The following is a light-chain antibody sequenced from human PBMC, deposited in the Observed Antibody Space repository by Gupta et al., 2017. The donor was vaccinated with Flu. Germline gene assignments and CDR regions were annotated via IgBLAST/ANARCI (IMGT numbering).Light chain of an antibody. Sequence: GANKIGRNSVDWYQQKPGQAPPLVVHDDSARPSWVPDRFSGANSGNTAALTISRVEAGDEADYYCQVWDASSNHVVFGGGTKLTVL. CDR3: QVWDASSNHVV. CDR2: DDS. CDR1: KIGRNS. J-gene: IGLJ2*01. V-gene: IGLV3-21*02.